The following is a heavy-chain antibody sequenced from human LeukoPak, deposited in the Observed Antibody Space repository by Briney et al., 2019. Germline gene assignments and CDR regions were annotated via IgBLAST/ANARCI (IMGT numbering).Heavy chain of an antibody. V-gene: IGHV3-30*02. CDR2: MKYEESEI. CDR3: AKCRRYSSGWCNWLDP. CDR1: GFIFRDSG. Sequence: GGSLRLSCAASGFIFRDSGMHWVRQAPGKGLEWVAFMKYEESEIFYADSVKGRFTISRDNSKSTLFLQMNSLRVEDSAVYFCAKCRRYSSGWCNWLDPWGQGTQVTVSS. J-gene: IGHJ5*02. D-gene: IGHD6-19*01.